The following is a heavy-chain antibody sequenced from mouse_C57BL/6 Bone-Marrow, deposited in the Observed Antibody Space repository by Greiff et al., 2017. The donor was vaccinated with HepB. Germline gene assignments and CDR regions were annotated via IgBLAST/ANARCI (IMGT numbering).Heavy chain of an antibody. D-gene: IGHD1-1*01. CDR2: IYPRSGNT. J-gene: IGHJ2*01. CDR3: ARRGLRRGFDY. V-gene: IGHV1-81*01. Sequence: VQLQQSGAELARPGASVKLSCKASGYTFTSYGISWVKQRTGQGLEWIGEIYPRSGNTYYNEKFKGKATLTADKSSSTAYMELRSLTSEDSAVYFCARRGLRRGFDYWGQGTTLTVSS. CDR1: GYTFTSYG.